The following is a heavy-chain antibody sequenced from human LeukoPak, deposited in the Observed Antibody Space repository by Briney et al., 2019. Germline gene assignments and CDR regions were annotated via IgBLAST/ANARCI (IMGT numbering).Heavy chain of an antibody. V-gene: IGHV3-21*01. Sequence: PGGSLRLSCAASGFTFNSYSMNWVRQAQGKGLEWVSSISSSSSYIYYADSVKGRFTISRDNAKNSLYLQMNSLRAEDTAVYYCAREVSSTPNGDWFDPWGQGTLVTVSS. CDR1: GFTFNSYS. J-gene: IGHJ5*02. CDR3: AREVSSTPNGDWFDP. D-gene: IGHD6-13*01. CDR2: ISSSSSYI.